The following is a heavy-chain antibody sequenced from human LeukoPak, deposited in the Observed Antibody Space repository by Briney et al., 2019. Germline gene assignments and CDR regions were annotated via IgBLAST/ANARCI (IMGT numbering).Heavy chain of an antibody. CDR3: ARMGGYSGYATH. D-gene: IGHD5-12*01. CDR1: GGSISSSSYY. Sequence: PSETLSLTCTVSGGSISSSSYYWGWIRQPPGKGLERIGSIYYSGSTYYNPSLKSRVTISVDTSKNQFSLKLSSVTAADTAVYYCARMGGYSGYATHWGQGTLVTVSS. V-gene: IGHV4-39*07. J-gene: IGHJ4*02. CDR2: IYYSGST.